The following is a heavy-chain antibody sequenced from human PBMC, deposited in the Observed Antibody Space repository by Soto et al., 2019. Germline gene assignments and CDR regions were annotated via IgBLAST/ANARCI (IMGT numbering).Heavy chain of an antibody. CDR3: ARINPIAAALSGWFDP. J-gene: IGHJ5*02. CDR2: IFSNDEK. CDR1: GFSLSNARMG. V-gene: IGHV2-26*01. Sequence: QVTLKESGPVLVKPTETLTLTCTVSGFSLSNARMGVSWIRQPPGKALEWLAHIFSNDEKSYSTSLKSRLTSTMDTSKSQVVLTMTNMDPVDTATYYCARINPIAAALSGWFDPWGQGTLVTVSS. D-gene: IGHD6-13*01.